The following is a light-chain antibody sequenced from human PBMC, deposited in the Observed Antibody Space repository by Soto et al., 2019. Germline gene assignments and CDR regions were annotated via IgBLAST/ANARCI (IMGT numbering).Light chain of an antibody. V-gene: IGLV1-44*01. CDR1: SYNIGSHT. Sequence: QLVLTQPPSASGTPGQTIAISCSGGSYNIGSHTVNWYQQLPGTAPRLLIYSNTQRPSGVPDRFSGSKSGTSASLAISGLQSEYEGDYYCAAWDDSLNGVVFGGGTKLTVL. CDR3: AAWDDSLNGVV. J-gene: IGLJ2*01. CDR2: SNT.